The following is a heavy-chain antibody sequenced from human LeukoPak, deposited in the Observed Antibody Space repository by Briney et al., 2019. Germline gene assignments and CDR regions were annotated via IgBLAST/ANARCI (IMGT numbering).Heavy chain of an antibody. V-gene: IGHV4-4*07. CDR1: GGSISSYY. Sequence: PSETLSLTCTVSGGSISSYYWSWIRQPAGKGLEWIGRIYSSGSTNYNPSLKSRVTMSVDTSKNQFSLKLSSLTAADTAVYYCATIGAAYSGYDASMDVRGKGTTVTVSS. CDR3: ATIGAAYSGYDASMDV. D-gene: IGHD5-12*01. CDR2: IYSSGST. J-gene: IGHJ6*03.